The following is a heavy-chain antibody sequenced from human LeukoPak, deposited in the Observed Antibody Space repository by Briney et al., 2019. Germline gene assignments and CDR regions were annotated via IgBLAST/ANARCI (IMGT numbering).Heavy chain of an antibody. J-gene: IGHJ4*02. CDR2: IIPNSGGT. V-gene: IGHV1-2*02. D-gene: IGHD6-13*01. Sequence: ASVKASCKASGYTFTDYYIHWVRQAPGQGLEWMGWIIPNSGGTNYAQKFQGRVTMTRDTSISTAYLELNRLMSDDTAVYYCAKIRLTAAGNQPLDYWGQGTLVTVSS. CDR3: AKIRLTAAGNQPLDY. CDR1: GYTFTDYY.